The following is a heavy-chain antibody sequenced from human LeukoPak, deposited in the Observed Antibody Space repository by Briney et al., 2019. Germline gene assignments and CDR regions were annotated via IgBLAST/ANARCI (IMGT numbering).Heavy chain of an antibody. CDR2: IYPGNSDT. J-gene: IGHJ4*02. V-gene: IGHV5-51*01. Sequence: GESLEISCKGSGYSFSNYWIVWVRQMPGQGLEWMGSIYPGNSDTRYSPSFQGQVTISADKSISTAYLQWSSLRASGTAIYFCAISLLVAAGTWSYWGEGTLVTVSS. D-gene: IGHD6-13*01. CDR3: AISLLVAAGTWSY. CDR1: GYSFSNYW.